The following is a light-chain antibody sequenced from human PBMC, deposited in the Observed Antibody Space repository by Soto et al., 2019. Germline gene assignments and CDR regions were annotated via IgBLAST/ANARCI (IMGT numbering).Light chain of an antibody. CDR3: QQYNSYWS. J-gene: IGKJ1*01. V-gene: IGKV1-5*01. CDR2: DAS. CDR1: QSITRW. Sequence: QMTRPPFTLSASVGDRVTIPCRASQSITRWLAWYQQKPAKAPKLLIYDASNVQSGVPARFSGIGSGTEFTLTISSLQPDDIAAYYCQQYNSYWSFGQGTKVDIK.